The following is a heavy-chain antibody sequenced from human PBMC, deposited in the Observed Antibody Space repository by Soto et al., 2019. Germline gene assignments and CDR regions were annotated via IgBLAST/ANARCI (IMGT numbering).Heavy chain of an antibody. D-gene: IGHD6-13*01. CDR2: INAGNGNT. J-gene: IGHJ6*02. CDR1: GYTFTSYV. CDR3: AREAIAAAAVYGMDV. V-gene: IGHV1-3*05. Sequence: QVQLVQSGAEEKKPGASVKVSCKASGYTFTSYVMHWVRQAPGQRLEWMGWINAGNGNTKYSQKFQGRVTITRDTSASKAYMELSSLRSEDTAVYYCAREAIAAAAVYGMDVWGQGTTVTGSS.